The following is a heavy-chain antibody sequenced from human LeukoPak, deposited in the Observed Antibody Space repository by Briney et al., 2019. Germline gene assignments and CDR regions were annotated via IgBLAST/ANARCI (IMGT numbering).Heavy chain of an antibody. V-gene: IGHV3-30-3*01. CDR1: GFTFSNYA. Sequence: PGGSLRLSCAASGFTFSNYAMHWVRQAPGKGLEWVAVISYDGSNKYYADSVKGRFTISRDNSKNTLYLQMNSLRAEDTAVYYCARDSSHGPGSSSYGMDVWGQGTTVTVSS. CDR2: ISYDGSNK. D-gene: IGHD3-10*01. CDR3: ARDSSHGPGSSSYGMDV. J-gene: IGHJ6*02.